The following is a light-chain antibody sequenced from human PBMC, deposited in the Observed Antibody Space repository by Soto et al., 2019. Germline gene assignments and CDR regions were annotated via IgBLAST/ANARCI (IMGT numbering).Light chain of an antibody. CDR1: SSDVGAHNY. CDR3: TSYSSSSPVL. J-gene: IGLJ2*01. V-gene: IGLV2-14*01. Sequence: QSALTQPASVSGSLGQAITISCTGTSSDVGAHNYVSWYQQHPDKAPKLLIFEVTNRPSGVSGRFSGSKSGMTAALSISRLQPEDEADYYCTSYSSSSPVLFGGGTKLTVL. CDR2: EVT.